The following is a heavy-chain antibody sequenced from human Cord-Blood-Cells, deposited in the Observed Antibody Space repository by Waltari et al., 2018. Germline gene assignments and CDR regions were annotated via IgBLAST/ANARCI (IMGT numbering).Heavy chain of an antibody. J-gene: IGHJ3*02. CDR1: GGSFSGYY. CDR2: INHSEGT. CDR3: AREGAIVQAAISQDAFEI. V-gene: IGHV4-34*01. D-gene: IGHD2-2*01. Sequence: VQLQQWGAGLLKPAETLSPTCAGDGGSFSGYYCSWSRQRPGKGLEWIGEINHSEGTNYNPSLKSLVTISVDKPKSQFSLKLSSVTAAHTAVYYCAREGAIVQAAISQDAFEIWGQATMVTVSS.